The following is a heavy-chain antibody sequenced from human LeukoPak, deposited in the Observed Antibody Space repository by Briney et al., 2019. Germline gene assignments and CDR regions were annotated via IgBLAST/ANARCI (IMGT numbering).Heavy chain of an antibody. CDR3: ARIGAGSSRDY. D-gene: IGHD6-13*01. V-gene: IGHV3-48*02. Sequence: PGGSLRLSCAASGLTFSSYSMDWVRQAPGKGLEWVSYISSGSVTIYYADSVKGRFTISRDNAKNSLFLQMNSLTDEDTAVYYCARIGAGSSRDYWGQGTLVTVSS. CDR1: GLTFSSYS. J-gene: IGHJ4*02. CDR2: ISSGSVTI.